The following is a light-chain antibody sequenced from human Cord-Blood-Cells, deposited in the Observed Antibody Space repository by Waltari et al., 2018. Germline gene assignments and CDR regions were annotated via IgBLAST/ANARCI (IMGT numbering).Light chain of an antibody. Sequence: SYELTQPPSVSVSPGQTARITRSGDALPKHYAYWYQQKPGQAPVLVIYKDSERPSGIPERFSGSSSGTTVTLTISGVQAEDEADYYCQSADSSGTYQVFGGGTKLTVL. J-gene: IGLJ3*02. CDR2: KDS. CDR3: QSADSSGTYQV. V-gene: IGLV3-25*03. CDR1: ALPKHY.